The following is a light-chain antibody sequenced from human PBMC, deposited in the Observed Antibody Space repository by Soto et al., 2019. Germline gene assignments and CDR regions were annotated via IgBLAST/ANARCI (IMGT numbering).Light chain of an antibody. J-gene: IGKJ4*02. V-gene: IGKV3D-15*01. Sequence: EIVMTQSPATQSASPGERASLSCMASQSVSSNLTWYQQKPGQAPRLLIYGASTRASGVPSRFSGSGSGTDFTLTISSLQPEDFATYYCQQRYSCPRTLGGGSKV. CDR2: GAS. CDR3: QQRYSCPRT. CDR1: QSVSSN.